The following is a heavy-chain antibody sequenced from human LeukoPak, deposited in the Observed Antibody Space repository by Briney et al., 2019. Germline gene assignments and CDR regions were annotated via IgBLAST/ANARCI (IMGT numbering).Heavy chain of an antibody. J-gene: IGHJ6*03. Sequence: PGRSLRLSCTASGFTFGDYAMSWVRQTPGKGLEWVGFIRSKAYGGTTEYAASVKGRFTISRDDSKSIAYLQMNSLKTEDTAVYYCTRVQGEDAYGSGSYYYYYMDVWGKGTTVTISS. CDR1: GFTFGDYA. CDR2: IRSKAYGGTT. D-gene: IGHD3-10*01. V-gene: IGHV3-49*04. CDR3: TRVQGEDAYGSGSYYYYYMDV.